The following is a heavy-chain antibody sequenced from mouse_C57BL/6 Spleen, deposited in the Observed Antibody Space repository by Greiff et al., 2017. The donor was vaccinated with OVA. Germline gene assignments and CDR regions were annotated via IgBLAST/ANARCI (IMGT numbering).Heavy chain of an antibody. CDR2: IYPGDGDT. CDR1: GYAFSSYW. J-gene: IGHJ3*01. V-gene: IGHV1-80*01. CDR3: ARSDWTSAY. Sequence: QVQLKESGAELVKPGASVKISCKASGYAFSSYWMNRVKQRPGKGLEWIGQIYPGDGDTNYNGKFKGKATLTADKSSSTAYMQLSSLTSEDSAVYFCARSDWTSAYWGKGTLVTVSA. D-gene: IGHD4-1*01.